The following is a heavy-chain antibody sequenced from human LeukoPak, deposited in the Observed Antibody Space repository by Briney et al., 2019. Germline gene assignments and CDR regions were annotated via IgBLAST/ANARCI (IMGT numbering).Heavy chain of an antibody. J-gene: IGHJ4*02. CDR3: AKGEGYNYHLDY. CDR1: GFTFGNYG. D-gene: IGHD5-24*01. CDR2: INWNGGST. V-gene: IGHV3-20*04. Sequence: PGGSLRLSCAASGFTFGNYGMSWVRQAPGKGLEWVSGINWNGGSTGYADSVKGRFTISRDNAKNSQYLQMNSLRVEDTAVYYCAKGEGYNYHLDYWGQGTLVTVSS.